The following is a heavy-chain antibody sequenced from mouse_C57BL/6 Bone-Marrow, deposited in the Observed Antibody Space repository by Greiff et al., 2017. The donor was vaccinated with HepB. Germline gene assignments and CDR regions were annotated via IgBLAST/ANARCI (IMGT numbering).Heavy chain of an antibody. CDR2: IYPGSGNT. CDR3: ARSALFTTVVARYYAMDY. D-gene: IGHD1-1*01. CDR1: GYTFTDYY. Sequence: QVQLQQSGAELVRPGASVKLSCKASGYTFTDYYINWVKQRPGQGLEWIARIYPGSGNTYYNEKFKGKATLTAEKSSSTAYMQLSSLTSEDSAVYFCARSALFTTVVARYYAMDYWGQGTSVTVSS. J-gene: IGHJ4*01. V-gene: IGHV1-76*01.